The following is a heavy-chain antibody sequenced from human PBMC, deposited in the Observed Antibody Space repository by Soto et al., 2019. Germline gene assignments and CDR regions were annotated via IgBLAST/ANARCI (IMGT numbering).Heavy chain of an antibody. CDR3: VREGGSLAFDS. CDR1: GLTFSTDE. J-gene: IGHJ4*02. D-gene: IGHD1-1*01. Sequence: EVQLVASGGDLVPPGGSLRLSCAVSGLTFSTDEMNWVRQAPGKGLEWLAYISYTSTTIKYADSVKGRFAVSRDNAKKSLYLQMNNLRVEDTAMYYCVREGGSLAFDSWGQGTLVTVSS. CDR2: ISYTSTTI. V-gene: IGHV3-48*03.